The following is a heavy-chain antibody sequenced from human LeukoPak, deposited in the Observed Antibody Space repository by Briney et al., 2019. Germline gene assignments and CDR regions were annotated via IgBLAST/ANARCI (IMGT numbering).Heavy chain of an antibody. D-gene: IGHD3-22*01. Sequence: GRSLRLSCAASGFTFSSYGMHWVRQAPGKGLEWVAVISYDGSNEYNADSVKGRFTISRDNSRNALYLQMNSLRAEDTAVYYCAKVKDISGYQHFDYWGQGTLVTVSS. V-gene: IGHV3-30*18. CDR1: GFTFSSYG. CDR2: ISYDGSNE. J-gene: IGHJ4*02. CDR3: AKVKDISGYQHFDY.